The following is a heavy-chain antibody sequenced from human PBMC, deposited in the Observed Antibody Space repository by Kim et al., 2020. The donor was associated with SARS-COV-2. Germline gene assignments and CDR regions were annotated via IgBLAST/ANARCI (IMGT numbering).Heavy chain of an antibody. V-gene: IGHV4-39*07. CDR3: AREWELLPDDAFDI. Sequence: NPSLKSRVTISVDTSKNQFSLKLSSVTAADTAVYYCAREWELLPDDAFDIWGQGTMVTVSS. D-gene: IGHD1-26*01. J-gene: IGHJ3*02.